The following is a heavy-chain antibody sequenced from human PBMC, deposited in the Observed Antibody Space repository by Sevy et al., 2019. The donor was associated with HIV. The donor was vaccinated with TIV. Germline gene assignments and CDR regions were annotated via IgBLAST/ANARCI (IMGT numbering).Heavy chain of an antibody. CDR3: ARDRHYYGSGTDCYFDY. J-gene: IGHJ4*02. Sequence: ASVKVSCKASGGTFSSYAISWVRQAPGQGLEWMGRIIPIFGTANYAQKFQGRVTITADESTSTASMELSSLRSEDTAVYYCARDRHYYGSGTDCYFDYRGQGTLVTVSS. CDR2: IIPIFGTA. D-gene: IGHD3-10*01. V-gene: IGHV1-69*15. CDR1: GGTFSSYA.